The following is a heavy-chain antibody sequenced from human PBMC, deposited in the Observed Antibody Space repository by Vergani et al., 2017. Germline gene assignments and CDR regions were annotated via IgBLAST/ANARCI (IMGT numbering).Heavy chain of an antibody. J-gene: IGHJ4*02. D-gene: IGHD3-22*01. CDR3: ARGEYYYDSSGYPLDY. Sequence: QVQLVESGGGVVQPGRSLRLSCAASGFTFSSYGMHWVRQAPGKGLEWVAVIWYDGSNKYYADSVKGRFTISRDNSKNTLYLQMNSLRAEDTAVYYCARGEYYYDSSGYPLDYWGQGTLVTVSS. V-gene: IGHV3-30*19. CDR2: IWYDGSNK. CDR1: GFTFSSYG.